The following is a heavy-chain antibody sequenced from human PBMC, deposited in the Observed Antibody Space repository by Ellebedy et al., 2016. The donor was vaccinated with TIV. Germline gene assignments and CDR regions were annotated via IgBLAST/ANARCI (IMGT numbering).Heavy chain of an antibody. CDR3: TTDILRRGQFDS. J-gene: IGHJ5*01. Sequence: ASVKVSCXTSGYTFTTYAVSWVRQASGQGLEWMGWINVYNPVTNFAPKFRGRVTLTTDTSTTTAYMEMTSLRSDDTAIYYCTTDILRRGQFDSWGQGTLVSVSS. D-gene: IGHD1-26*01. CDR2: INVYNPVT. CDR1: GYTFTTYA. V-gene: IGHV1-18*01.